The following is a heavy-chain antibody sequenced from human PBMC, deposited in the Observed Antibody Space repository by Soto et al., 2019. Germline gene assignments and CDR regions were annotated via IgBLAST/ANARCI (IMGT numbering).Heavy chain of an antibody. V-gene: IGHV3-21*01. CDR2: ISSSGSHI. J-gene: IGHJ6*03. D-gene: IGHD2-15*01. CDR3: TRDGSGGSSEAYYYYYMDV. CDR1: GFTFSSYS. Sequence: EVQLVESGGGLVKPGGSLRLSCAASGFTFSSYSMNWVRQAPGKGLEWVSSISSSGSHIYYADSAKGRFTISRDNAKNSLYLQMNRPRADDTAVYYCTRDGSGGSSEAYYYYYMDVWGKGTTVSVSS.